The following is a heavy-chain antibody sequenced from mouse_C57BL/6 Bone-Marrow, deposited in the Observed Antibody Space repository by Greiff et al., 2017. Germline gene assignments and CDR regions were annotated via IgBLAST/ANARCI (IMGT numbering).Heavy chain of an antibody. CDR3: ARHYYYAMDY. CDR1: GFTFSSYG. V-gene: IGHV5-6*01. J-gene: IGHJ4*01. Sequence: EVKLVESGGDLVKPGGSLKLSCAASGFTFSSYGMSWVRQTPDQRLEWVATISSGGSYTYYPDSVKGRFTISRDNAKNTLYLQMSSLKSEDTAMYYCARHYYYAMDYWGQGTSVTVSS. CDR2: ISSGGSYT.